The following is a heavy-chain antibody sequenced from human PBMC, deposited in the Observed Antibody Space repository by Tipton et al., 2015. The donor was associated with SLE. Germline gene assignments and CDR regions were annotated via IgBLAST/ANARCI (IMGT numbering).Heavy chain of an antibody. V-gene: IGHV4-38-2*01. CDR2: IYHSGST. Sequence: TLSLTCAVSGYSISSGYYWGWFRQPPGKGLEWIGSIYHSGSTYYNPSLKSRVTISVDTSKNQFSLKLSSVTAADTAVYYCARQRDPQRAFDIWGQGTMVTVSS. J-gene: IGHJ3*02. CDR1: GYSISSGYY. D-gene: IGHD5-24*01. CDR3: ARQRDPQRAFDI.